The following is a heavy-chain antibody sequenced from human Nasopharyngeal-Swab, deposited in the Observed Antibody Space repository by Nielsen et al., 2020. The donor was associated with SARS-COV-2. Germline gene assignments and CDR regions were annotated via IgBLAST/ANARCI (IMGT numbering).Heavy chain of an antibody. V-gene: IGHV3-13*01. Sequence: GESLKISCAASGFTFSSYDMHWVRQATGKGLEWVSAIGTAGDTYYPGSVKGRFTISRENAKNSLYLQMNSLRAGDTAVYYCARAAVAGTYYYYYGMDVWGQGTMVTVSS. CDR1: GFTFSSYD. D-gene: IGHD6-19*01. J-gene: IGHJ6*02. CDR2: IGTAGDT. CDR3: ARAAVAGTYYYYYGMDV.